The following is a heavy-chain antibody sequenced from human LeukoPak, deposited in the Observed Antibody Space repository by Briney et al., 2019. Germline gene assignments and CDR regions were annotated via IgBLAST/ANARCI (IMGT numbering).Heavy chain of an antibody. D-gene: IGHD2-15*01. CDR2: IYYSGTT. Sequence: PSETLSLTCTVSGGSISGYSWSWIRQPPGKGLEWIGYIYYSGTTNYNPSLKSRVTISVDTSNNQFSLRLTSMTAADTAVYYCARYSEPPRYFDYWGQGTLVTVSS. CDR1: GGSISGYS. CDR3: ARYSEPPRYFDY. V-gene: IGHV4-59*01. J-gene: IGHJ4*02.